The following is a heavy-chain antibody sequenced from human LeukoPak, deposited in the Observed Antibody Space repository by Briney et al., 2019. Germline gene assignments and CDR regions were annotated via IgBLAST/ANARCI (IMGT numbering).Heavy chain of an antibody. CDR1: GFTFSSYW. J-gene: IGHJ3*02. Sequence: GGSLRLSCAASGFTFSSYWMSWVRQAPGKGLEWVANIKQDGSEKYYVDSVKGRFTISRDNAKNSLYLQMNSLRAEDTAVCYCARVGHSGRIYDAFDIWGQGTMVTVSS. CDR3: ARVGHSGRIYDAFDI. D-gene: IGHD1-26*01. V-gene: IGHV3-7*01. CDR2: IKQDGSEK.